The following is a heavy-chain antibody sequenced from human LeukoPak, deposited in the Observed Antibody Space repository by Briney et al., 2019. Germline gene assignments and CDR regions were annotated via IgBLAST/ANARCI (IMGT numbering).Heavy chain of an antibody. CDR2: IIPIFGTA. CDR1: GGTFSTHA. J-gene: IGHJ4*02. CDR3: ARVFARSGEISGSYYYY. Sequence: VASVKVSCKASGGTFSTHAINWVRQAPGQGLEWMGGIIPIFGTANYAQKFQGRVTITTDESTSTAYMELSSLRSEDTAVYYCARVFARSGEISGSYYYYWGQGTLVTVSS. V-gene: IGHV1-69*05. D-gene: IGHD1-26*01.